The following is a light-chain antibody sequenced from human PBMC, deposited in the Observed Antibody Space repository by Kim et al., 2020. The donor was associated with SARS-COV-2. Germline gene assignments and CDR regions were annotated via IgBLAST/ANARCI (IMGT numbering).Light chain of an antibody. Sequence: SYELTQPPSMSVSPGQTASITCSGDKLGDKYASWYQQKPGQSPVLVIFQDTKRPSGIPERFSGSNSGNTATLTISGTQAMDEADYYCQAWDSSSGVFGGGTQLTVL. CDR2: QDT. V-gene: IGLV3-1*01. CDR3: QAWDSSSGV. CDR1: KLGDKY. J-gene: IGLJ2*01.